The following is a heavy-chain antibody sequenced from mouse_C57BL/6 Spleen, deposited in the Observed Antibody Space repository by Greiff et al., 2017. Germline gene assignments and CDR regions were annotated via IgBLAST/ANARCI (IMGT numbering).Heavy chain of an antibody. CDR2: IYPGSGST. CDR3: ARCGDGYYYFDY. V-gene: IGHV1-55*01. D-gene: IGHD2-3*01. J-gene: IGHJ2*01. CDR1: GYTFTSYW. Sequence: VQLQQPGAELVKPGASVKMSCKASGYTFTSYWITWVKQRPGQGLEWIGDIYPGSGSTNYNEKFKSKATLTVATSSSTAYMQLSSLTSEDSAVDYCARCGDGYYYFDYWGQGTTLTVSA.